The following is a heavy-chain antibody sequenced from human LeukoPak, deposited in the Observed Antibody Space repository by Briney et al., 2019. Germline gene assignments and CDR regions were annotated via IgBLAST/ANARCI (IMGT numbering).Heavy chain of an antibody. CDR2: INPSGDNT. J-gene: IGHJ1*01. CDR3: ARPSYDSNDYEYFQH. D-gene: IGHD3-22*01. V-gene: IGHV1-46*01. Sequence: ASVKVSYKASGYTFTSYYMYWVRQAPGQGLEWMGIINPSGDNTNYAQKFQGRVTMIRDTSISTAYMELSRLRSDDTAVYYCARPSYDSNDYEYFQHWGQGTLVTVSS. CDR1: GYTFTSYY.